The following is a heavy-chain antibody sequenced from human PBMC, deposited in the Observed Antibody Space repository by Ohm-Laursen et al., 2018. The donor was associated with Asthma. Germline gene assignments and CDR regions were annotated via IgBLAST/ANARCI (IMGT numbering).Heavy chain of an antibody. CDR2: IYYSGST. D-gene: IGHD3-10*01. Sequence: TLSLTWAVYGGSFSGYYWSWIRQHPGKGLEWIGYIYYSGSTYYNPSLKSRVSISVDTSKNQFSLELSSVTAADTAVYYCASGQYYYASGQDYWGQGTLVTVSS. CDR3: ASGQYYYASGQDY. J-gene: IGHJ4*02. V-gene: IGHV4-31*11. CDR1: GGSFSGYY.